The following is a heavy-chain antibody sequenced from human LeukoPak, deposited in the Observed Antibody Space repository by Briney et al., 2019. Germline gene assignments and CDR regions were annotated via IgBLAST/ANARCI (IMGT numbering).Heavy chain of an antibody. CDR1: GFTFSSYG. Sequence: GGSLRLSCAASGFTFSSYGMHWVRQAPGKGLEWVAVISYDGSNKYYADSVKGRFTISRDNSKNTLYLQMNSLRAEDTAVYYCAKLGITGTTADDYYYYGMDVWGQGTSVTVSS. J-gene: IGHJ6*02. D-gene: IGHD1-7*01. CDR3: AKLGITGTTADDYYYYGMDV. V-gene: IGHV3-30*18. CDR2: ISYDGSNK.